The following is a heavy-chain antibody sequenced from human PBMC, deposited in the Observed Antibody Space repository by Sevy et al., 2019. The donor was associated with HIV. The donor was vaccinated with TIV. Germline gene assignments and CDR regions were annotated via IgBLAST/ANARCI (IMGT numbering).Heavy chain of an antibody. D-gene: IGHD1-26*01. CDR2: ISYDGSDI. V-gene: IGHV3-30*03. CDR3: SNRAGGSDWGGFDY. J-gene: IGHJ4*02. Sequence: GGSLRLSFEVSGFTFSDYGMHWVRQAPGKGLEWLAVISYDGSDIYYPDSVEGRFTVSRDNSKNTLYLQMNSLRPEDTAVYYCSNRAGGSDWGGFDYWGQGTLVTVSS. CDR1: GFTFSDYG.